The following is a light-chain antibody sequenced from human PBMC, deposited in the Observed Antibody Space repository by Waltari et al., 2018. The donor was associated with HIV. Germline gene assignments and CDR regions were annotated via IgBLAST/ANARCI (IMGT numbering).Light chain of an antibody. CDR2: DNN. Sequence: QSVLTQPPSVSAAPGQKVTISCSGSSSNIGNTYVSWYQQPPGTAPKLLIYDNNKRPSGIPDRFSGSKSGTSATRGITGLQTGDEADYYCGTWDSSLSAGVFGTGTKVTVL. J-gene: IGLJ1*01. V-gene: IGLV1-51*01. CDR3: GTWDSSLSAGV. CDR1: SSNIGNTY.